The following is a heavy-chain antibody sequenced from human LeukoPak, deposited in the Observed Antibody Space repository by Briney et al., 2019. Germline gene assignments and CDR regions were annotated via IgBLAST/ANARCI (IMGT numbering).Heavy chain of an antibody. CDR1: GFTFSSYA. CDR2: ISYDGSNK. J-gene: IGHJ6*03. Sequence: GGSLRLSCAASGFTFSSYAMHWVRQAPGKGLEWVAVISYDGSNKYYADSVKGRFTISRDNSKNTLYLQMNSLRAEDTAVYYCVRDPAQYYYDSSGYYYYYYYMDVWGKGTTVTVSS. V-gene: IGHV3-30*04. D-gene: IGHD3-22*01. CDR3: VRDPAQYYYDSSGYYYYYYYMDV.